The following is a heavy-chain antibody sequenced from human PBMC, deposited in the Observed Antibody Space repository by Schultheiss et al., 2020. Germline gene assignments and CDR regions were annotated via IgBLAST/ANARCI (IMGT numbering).Heavy chain of an antibody. J-gene: IGHJ6*02. CDR2: INHSGST. CDR3: ARGPIVVVPAAMGTGVNYYYYGMDV. CDR1: GGSFSGYY. Sequence: SETLSLTCAVYGGSFSGYYWSWIRQPPGKGLEWIGEINHSGSTNYNPSLKSRVTISVDTSKNQFSLKLSSVTAADTAVYYCARGPIVVVPAAMGTGVNYYYYGMDVWGQGTTVNVYS. D-gene: IGHD2-2*01. V-gene: IGHV4-34*01.